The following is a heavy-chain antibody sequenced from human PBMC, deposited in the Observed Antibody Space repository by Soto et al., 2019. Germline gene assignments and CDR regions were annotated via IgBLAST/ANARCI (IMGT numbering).Heavy chain of an antibody. Sequence: QVVLVQSGAEVKEPGASVEVSCKASGYKFTDYYIHWVRQAPGQGPEWMGWVNPKRGDAVYAQKFQGWVTMTRDTATTTAYLEVNRLKSDDTAVYYCARDPGIPGRYWYFDLWGRGTLVTVSS. CDR2: VNPKRGDA. V-gene: IGHV1-2*04. D-gene: IGHD1-20*01. J-gene: IGHJ2*01. CDR3: ARDPGIPGRYWYFDL. CDR1: GYKFTDYY.